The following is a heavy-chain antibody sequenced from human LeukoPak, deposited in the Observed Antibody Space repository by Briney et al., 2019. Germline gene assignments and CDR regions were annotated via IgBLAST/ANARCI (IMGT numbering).Heavy chain of an antibody. CDR3: AREVCSSSSCQYYYYYMDV. Sequence: SDTLSLTCAFSGYPITSCHYWGWTRQPPGKGLDWIGSFSHSGTTYYNPSLKSRVAILVGTSKNQFSLNLSSVTAADTAVYYCAREVCSSSSCQYYYYYMDVWGKGTTVTVSS. V-gene: IGHV4-38-2*02. J-gene: IGHJ6*03. CDR1: GYPITSCHY. CDR2: FSHSGTT. D-gene: IGHD2-2*01.